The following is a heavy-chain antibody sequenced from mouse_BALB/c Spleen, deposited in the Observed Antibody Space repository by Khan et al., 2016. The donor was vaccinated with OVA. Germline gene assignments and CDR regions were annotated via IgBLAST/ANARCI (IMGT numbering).Heavy chain of an antibody. V-gene: IGHV5-6*01. CDR3: ASHLTGSFAY. J-gene: IGHJ3*01. Sequence: EVELVESGGDLVKPGGSLKLSCAASGFTFSSYGMSWVRQTPDKRLEWVATISSGGDYTYYPDSVKGRFTISRDNAKNTLYLQMSSLKSEDTAMYYCASHLTGSFAYWGPGNLVTVSA. D-gene: IGHD4-1*01. CDR1: GFTFSSYG. CDR2: ISSGGDYT.